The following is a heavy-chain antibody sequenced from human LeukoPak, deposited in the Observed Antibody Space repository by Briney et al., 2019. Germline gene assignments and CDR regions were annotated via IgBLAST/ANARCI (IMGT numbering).Heavy chain of an antibody. V-gene: IGHV3-30-3*01. CDR3: AKGLNDYDILTGYLIFDY. J-gene: IGHJ4*02. D-gene: IGHD3-9*01. CDR1: GFTFSSYA. CDR2: ISYDGSNK. Sequence: GRSLRLSCAASGFTFSSYAMHWVRQAPGKGLERVAVISYDGSNKYYADSVKGRFTISRDNSKNTLYLQMNSLRAEDTAVYYCAKGLNDYDILTGYLIFDYWGQGTLVTVSS.